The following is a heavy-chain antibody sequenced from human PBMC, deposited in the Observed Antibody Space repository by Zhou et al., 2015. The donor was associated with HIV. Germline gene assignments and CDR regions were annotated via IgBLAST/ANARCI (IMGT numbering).Heavy chain of an antibody. CDR2: IVPIFNTT. CDR3: ARKGGTVTPDYYYGMDV. D-gene: IGHD4-11*01. Sequence: LVQSGTEVRKPVVVXVSCKASGGTFTSYAISWVRQAPGQGLEWMGGIVPIFNTTKYAQKFQGRVTITADKSTSTAYMELSSLRSEDTAVYYCARKGGTVTPDYYYGMDVWGQGTTVTVSS. V-gene: IGHV1-69*06. J-gene: IGHJ6*02. CDR1: GGTFTSYA.